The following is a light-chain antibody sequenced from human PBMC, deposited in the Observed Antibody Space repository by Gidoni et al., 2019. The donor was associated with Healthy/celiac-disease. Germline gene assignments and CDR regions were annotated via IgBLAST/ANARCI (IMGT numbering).Light chain of an antibody. J-gene: IGLJ1*01. CDR1: SSNIGAGYD. Sequence: QSVLTQPPSGSGAPGQRVTISCTGSSSNIGAGYDVHWYQQLPGTAPKLLIYGNSNRPSVVPDRFSGSKSGTSASLAITGLQAEDEADYYCQSYDSSLSVHYVFGTGTKVTVL. V-gene: IGLV1-40*01. CDR2: GNS. CDR3: QSYDSSLSVHYV.